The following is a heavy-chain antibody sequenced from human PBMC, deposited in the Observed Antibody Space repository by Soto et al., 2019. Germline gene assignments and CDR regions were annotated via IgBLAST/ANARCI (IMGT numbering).Heavy chain of an antibody. CDR2: ISTYNGAA. Sequence: GASVKVSCKSSGDNFAKYGISWVRQAPGQGLECMGWISTYNGAASYAQKFRDRVTMTTDTSTTTAYMELRSLTSDDTAVYYCAAYLGGYDILTGYRGFDPWGQGTLVTVSS. D-gene: IGHD3-9*01. V-gene: IGHV1-18*01. CDR1: GDNFAKYG. CDR3: AAYLGGYDILTGYRGFDP. J-gene: IGHJ5*02.